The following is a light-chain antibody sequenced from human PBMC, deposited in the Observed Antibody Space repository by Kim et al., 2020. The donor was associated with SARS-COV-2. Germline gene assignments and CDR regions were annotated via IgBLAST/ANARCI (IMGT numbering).Light chain of an antibody. J-gene: IGLJ3*02. CDR3: ATWDDSLNAGV. V-gene: IGLV1-44*01. CDR1: SSNIGSNS. CDR2: TDD. Sequence: QAVVTQKPSTSGTPGQKVTISCSGSSSNIGSNSVSWYQQVPGTAPKLLIYTDDQRPSGVPGRFSGSRSGTSASLAISGLQSEDEADYYCATWDDSLNAGVFGGGTQLTVL.